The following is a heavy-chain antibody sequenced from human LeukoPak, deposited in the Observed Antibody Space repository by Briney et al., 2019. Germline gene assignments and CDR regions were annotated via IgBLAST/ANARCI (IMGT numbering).Heavy chain of an antibody. CDR1: GGSISSYY. Sequence: PSETLSLTCTVSGGSISSYYWSWIRQPPGKGPEWIGYIYYSGSTNYNPSLKSRVTISVDTSKNQFSLKLSSVTAADTAVYYCARARIQLWTFDYWGQGTLVTVSS. CDR2: IYYSGST. D-gene: IGHD5-18*01. CDR3: ARARIQLWTFDY. V-gene: IGHV4-59*01. J-gene: IGHJ4*02.